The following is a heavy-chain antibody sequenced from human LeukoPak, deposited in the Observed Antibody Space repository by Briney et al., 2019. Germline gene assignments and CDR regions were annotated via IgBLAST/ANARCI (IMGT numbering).Heavy chain of an antibody. D-gene: IGHD3-22*01. CDR3: ARVAGYYDSSGYLD. CDR1: GFTFSSYW. Sequence: PGGSLRLSCAASGFTFSSYWMSWVRQAPGKGLEWVANIKQDGSEKYYVDSVKGRFTIPRDNAKNSLYLQMNSLRAEDTAVYYCARVAGYYDSSGYLDWGQGTLVTVSS. V-gene: IGHV3-7*01. CDR2: IKQDGSEK. J-gene: IGHJ4*02.